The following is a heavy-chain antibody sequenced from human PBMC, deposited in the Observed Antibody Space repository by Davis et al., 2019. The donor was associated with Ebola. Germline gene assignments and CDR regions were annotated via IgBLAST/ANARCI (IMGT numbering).Heavy chain of an antibody. J-gene: IGHJ6*02. D-gene: IGHD3-10*01. V-gene: IGHV1-3*01. Sequence: ASVKVSCKASGYTFTSYALHWVRQAPGQRLEWMGWINAGNGNTKYSQKFQGRVTITRDTSASTAYMELSSLRSEDTAVYYCARSRELIPYYYYGMDVWGQGTTVTVSS. CDR1: GYTFTSYA. CDR2: INAGNGNT. CDR3: ARSRELIPYYYYGMDV.